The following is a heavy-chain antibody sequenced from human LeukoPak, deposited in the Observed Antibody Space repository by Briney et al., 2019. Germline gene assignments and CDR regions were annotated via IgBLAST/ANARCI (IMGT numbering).Heavy chain of an antibody. J-gene: IGHJ4*02. CDR1: GGSFSGYY. D-gene: IGHD3-3*01. CDR2: INHSGST. CDR3: ARESRFSGGDY. V-gene: IGHV4-34*01. Sequence: SGTLSLTCAVYGGSFSGYYWSWIRQPPGKGLEWIGEINHSGSTNYNPSLTSRVTISVETSKNQFSLTLSSVNAADTAVYYCARESRFSGGDYWGQGTLVTVSS.